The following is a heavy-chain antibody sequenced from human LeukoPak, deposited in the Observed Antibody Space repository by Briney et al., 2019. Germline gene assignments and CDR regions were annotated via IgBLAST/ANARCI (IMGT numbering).Heavy chain of an antibody. CDR2: ISSSSSYT. J-gene: IGHJ1*01. V-gene: IGHV3-11*06. D-gene: IGHD2-2*01. Sequence: GGSLRLSCAASGFTFSDYYMSWLRQAPGKGLEWVSYISSSSSYTNYADSVKGRFTISRDNAKNSLYLQMNSLRAEDTAVYYCARDEEGYCSSTSCSNPFQHWGQGTLVTVSS. CDR1: GFTFSDYY. CDR3: ARDEEGYCSSTSCSNPFQH.